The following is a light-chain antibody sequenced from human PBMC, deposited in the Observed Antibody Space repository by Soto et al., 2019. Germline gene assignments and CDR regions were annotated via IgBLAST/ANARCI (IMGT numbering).Light chain of an antibody. V-gene: IGLV2-11*01. Sequence: QSVLTQPRSVSGSPGQSVTISCTGTTGDVGAYNFVSWYQLHPGKAPKLMIYDASKRPSGVPDRFSASKSGNTASLTISGLQAEDESDYYCSSYAGSSYVFGTGPKVTVL. CDR1: TGDVGAYNF. CDR2: DAS. CDR3: SSYAGSSYV. J-gene: IGLJ1*01.